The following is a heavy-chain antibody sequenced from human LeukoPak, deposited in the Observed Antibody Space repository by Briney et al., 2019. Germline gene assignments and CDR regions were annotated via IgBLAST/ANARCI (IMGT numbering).Heavy chain of an antibody. CDR1: GVSIRSYY. D-gene: IGHD6-13*01. V-gene: IGHV4-59*01. Sequence: KSSETLSLTCSVSGVSIRSYYWSWIRQFPGKGLEWIGYISDSGSTNYNPSLKRRVSISRETSKNKFSLRLTFVTAADTTVYFFAKRGYSSSWSSWGQGTRVSVS. CDR3: AKRGYSSSWSS. CDR2: ISDSGST. J-gene: IGHJ5*02.